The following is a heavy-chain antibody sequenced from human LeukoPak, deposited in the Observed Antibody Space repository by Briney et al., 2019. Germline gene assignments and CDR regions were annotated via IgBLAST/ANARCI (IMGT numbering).Heavy chain of an antibody. CDR2: IYYSGST. J-gene: IGHJ4*02. D-gene: IGHD3-10*01. Sequence: PSETLSLTCTVSGGSISSSSYYWGWIRQPPGKGLEWIGSIYYSGSTYYNPSLKSRVTISVDTSKNQFSLNLSSVTAADTALYFCPRKPIVGSGRHWYYFDYWGQGSLVTVSS. CDR1: GGSISSSSYY. CDR3: PRKPIVGSGRHWYYFDY. V-gene: IGHV4-39*01.